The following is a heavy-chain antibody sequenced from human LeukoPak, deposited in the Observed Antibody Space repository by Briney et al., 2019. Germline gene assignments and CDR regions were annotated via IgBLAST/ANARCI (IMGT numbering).Heavy chain of an antibody. D-gene: IGHD6-19*01. CDR2: ISSSGTTT. CDR1: GFSFSVYE. V-gene: IGHV3-48*03. J-gene: IGHJ4*02. Sequence: PGGSLRLSCAASGFSFSVYEIHWVRQAPGKGLEWISDISSSGTTTYYADPVKGRFTISRDNAKNSLYLQMNSLRAEDTAVYYCTTLTVASIFDYWGQGTLVTVSS. CDR3: TTLTVASIFDY.